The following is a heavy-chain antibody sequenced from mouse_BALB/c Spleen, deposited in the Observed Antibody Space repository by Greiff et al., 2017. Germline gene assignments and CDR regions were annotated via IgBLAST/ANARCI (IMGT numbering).Heavy chain of an antibody. J-gene: IGHJ4*01. D-gene: IGHD2-4*01. CDR3: ASLLSTMITTAYAMDY. Sequence: EVQLKESGPGLVKPSQSLSLTCSVTGYSITSGYYWNWIRQFPGNKLEWMGYISYDGSNNYNTSLKNRISITRDTSKNQFFLKLNSVTTEDTATYYCASLLSTMITTAYAMDYWGQGTSVTVSS. CDR1: GYSITSGYY. CDR2: ISYDGSN. V-gene: IGHV3-6*02.